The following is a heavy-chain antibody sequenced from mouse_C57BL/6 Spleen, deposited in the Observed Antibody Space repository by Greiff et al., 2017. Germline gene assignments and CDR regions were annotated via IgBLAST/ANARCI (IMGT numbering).Heavy chain of an antibody. J-gene: IGHJ1*03. CDR3: ARPLYYYGSSYGGFDV. CDR1: GFTFSDYG. CDR2: ISSGSSTI. D-gene: IGHD1-1*01. Sequence: EVKLVESGGGLVKPGGSLKLSCAASGFTFSDYGMHWVRQAPEKGLEWVAYISSGSSTIYYADTVKGRFTISRDNAKNTLFLQMTSLRSEDTAMYYCARPLYYYGSSYGGFDVWGTGTTVTVSS. V-gene: IGHV5-17*01.